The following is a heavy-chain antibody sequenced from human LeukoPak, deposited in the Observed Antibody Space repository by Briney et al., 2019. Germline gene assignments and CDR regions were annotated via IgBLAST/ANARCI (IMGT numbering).Heavy chain of an antibody. CDR2: ISGSGDST. CDR1: GFTFSSYE. D-gene: IGHD3-22*01. CDR3: TSYYDSSGYFPSFGY. V-gene: IGHV3-23*01. J-gene: IGHJ4*02. Sequence: TGGSLRLSCTASGFTFSSYEMNWVRQAPGKGLEWVSAISGSGDSTYYADSVKGRFTISRDNSKNTLYLQMNSLRAEDTAVYYCTSYYDSSGYFPSFGYWGQGTLVTVSS.